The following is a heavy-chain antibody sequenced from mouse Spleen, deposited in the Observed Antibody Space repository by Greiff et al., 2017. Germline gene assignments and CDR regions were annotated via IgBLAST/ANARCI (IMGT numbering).Heavy chain of an antibody. CDR3: TIRIYYYGSSPAWFAY. V-gene: IGHV14-4*01. CDR1: GFNIKDDY. CDR2: IDPENGDT. Sequence: EVQLQQSGAELVRPGASVKLSCTASGFNIKDDYMHWVKQRPEQGLEWIGWIDPENGDTEYASKFQGKATITADTSSNTAYLQLSSLTSEDTAVYYCTIRIYYYGSSPAWFAYWGQGTLVTVSA. D-gene: IGHD1-1*01. J-gene: IGHJ3*01.